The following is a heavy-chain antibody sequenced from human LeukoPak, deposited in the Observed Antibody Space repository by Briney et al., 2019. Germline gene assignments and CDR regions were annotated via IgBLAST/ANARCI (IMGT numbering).Heavy chain of an antibody. J-gene: IGHJ4*02. D-gene: IGHD3-10*01. Sequence: PSETLSLTCTVSGGSISSGSYYWSWIRQPAGKGLEWIGRIYTSGSTNYNPSLKSRVTISVDTSKNQFSLKLSSVTAADTAVYYCARANYYGSGSYYPYYFDYWGQGTLVTVSS. CDR1: GGSISSGSYY. V-gene: IGHV4-61*02. CDR2: IYTSGST. CDR3: ARANYYGSGSYYPYYFDY.